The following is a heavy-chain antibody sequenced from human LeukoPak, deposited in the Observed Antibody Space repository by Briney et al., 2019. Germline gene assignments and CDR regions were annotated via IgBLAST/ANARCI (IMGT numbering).Heavy chain of an antibody. CDR3: AELGITMIGGV. D-gene: IGHD3-10*02. CDR1: GFTFSSYE. Sequence: GSLRLSCAASGFTFSSYEMNWVRQAPGKGLEWVSYISSSGSTIYYADSVKGRFTTSRDNAKNSLYLQMNSLRAEDTAVYYCAELGITMIGGVWGKGTTVTISS. J-gene: IGHJ6*04. CDR2: ISSSGSTI. V-gene: IGHV3-48*03.